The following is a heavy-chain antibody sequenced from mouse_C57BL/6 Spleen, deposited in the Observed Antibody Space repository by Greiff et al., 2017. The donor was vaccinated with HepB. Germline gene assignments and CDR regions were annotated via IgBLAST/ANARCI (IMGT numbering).Heavy chain of an antibody. V-gene: IGHV5-4*01. CDR2: ISDGGSYT. CDR1: GFTFSSYA. D-gene: IGHD2-4*01. CDR3: ARGGDYDAWFAY. J-gene: IGHJ3*01. Sequence: EVHLVESGGGLVKPGGSLKLSCAASGFTFSSYAMSWVRQTPEKRLEWVATISDGGSYTYYPDNVKGRFTISRDNATNNLYLQMSHLKSEDTAMYYGARGGDYDAWFAYWGQGTLVTVSA.